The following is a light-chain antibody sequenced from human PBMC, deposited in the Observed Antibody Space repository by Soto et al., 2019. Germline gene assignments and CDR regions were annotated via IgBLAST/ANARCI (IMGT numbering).Light chain of an antibody. CDR2: RAF. J-gene: IGKJ4*01. Sequence: EIVMTQSPATLSVSPGERATLSCRASQSVSSNLAWYQQKPGQAPRLLIYRAFLRATGIPARFSGSGSGTEFTLTISSLQSEDFAVYYCQQYNNWAVFGGGTKVEIK. CDR3: QQYNNWAV. CDR1: QSVSSN. V-gene: IGKV3-15*01.